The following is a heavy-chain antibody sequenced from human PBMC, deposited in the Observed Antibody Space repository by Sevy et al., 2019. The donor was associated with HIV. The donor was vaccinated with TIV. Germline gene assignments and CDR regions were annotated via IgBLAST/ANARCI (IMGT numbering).Heavy chain of an antibody. CDR1: GYSISSGYY. D-gene: IGHD6-13*01. V-gene: IGHV4-38-2*02. J-gene: IGHJ5*02. Sequence: SETLSLTCTVSGYSISSGYYWGWIRQPPGKGLEWIGSIYHSGSTYYNPSLKSRVTISVDTSKNQFSLKLNSVTAADTAVYYCARGSSSWYGWFDPWGQGTLVTVSS. CDR2: IYHSGST. CDR3: ARGSSSWYGWFDP.